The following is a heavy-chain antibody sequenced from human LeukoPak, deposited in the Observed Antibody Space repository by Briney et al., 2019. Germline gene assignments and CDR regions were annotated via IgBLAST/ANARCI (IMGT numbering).Heavy chain of an antibody. D-gene: IGHD2-15*01. CDR1: GFTFSSYS. J-gene: IGHJ4*02. CDR3: ASGRYCSGGSCYAY. V-gene: IGHV3-48*04. Sequence: GGSLRLSCAASGFTFSSYSMNWVRQAPGKGLEWVSYISSSGSTIYYADSVKGRFTISRDNAKNSLYLQMNSLRAEDTAVYYCASGRYCSGGSCYAYWGQGTLVTVSS. CDR2: ISSSGSTI.